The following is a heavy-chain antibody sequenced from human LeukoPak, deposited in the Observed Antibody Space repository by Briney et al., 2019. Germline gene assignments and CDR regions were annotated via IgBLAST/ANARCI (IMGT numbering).Heavy chain of an antibody. CDR3: ARGRRYAVVVPAAMGWFDP. Sequence: ASVKVSCKASGYTFTSYYMHWVRQAPGQGLEWMGIINPSGGSTSYAQKFQGRVTMTRDTSTSTVYMELSSPRSEDTAVYYCARGRRYAVVVPAAMGWFDPWGQGTLVTVSS. CDR1: GYTFTSYY. V-gene: IGHV1-46*01. CDR2: INPSGGST. D-gene: IGHD2-2*01. J-gene: IGHJ5*02.